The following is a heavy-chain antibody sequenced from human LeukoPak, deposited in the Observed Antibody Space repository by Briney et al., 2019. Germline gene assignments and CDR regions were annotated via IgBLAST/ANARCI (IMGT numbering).Heavy chain of an antibody. CDR2: IIIIFGAA. CDR1: GGTFTICA. Sequence: GAAVTLSFTAAGGTFTICAISWVRQGPGQGIELMGGIIIIFGAANYAQKFQGRVTITADESTSTAYMELSSLRSEDTAVYYYARSRSIMITFGGVNVPQSAAFDIWGQGTMVTVSS. D-gene: IGHD3-16*02. CDR3: ARSRSIMITFGGVNVPQSAAFDI. J-gene: IGHJ3*02. V-gene: IGHV1-69*01.